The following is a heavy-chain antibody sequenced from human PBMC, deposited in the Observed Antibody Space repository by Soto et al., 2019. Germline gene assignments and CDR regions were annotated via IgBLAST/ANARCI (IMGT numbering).Heavy chain of an antibody. CDR1: GFTFSGYW. CDR2: IKTDGSET. V-gene: IGHV3-7*05. CDR3: ARGGFNFEH. Sequence: EVQLVESGGGLVQPGGSLRLSCAASGFTFSGYWMSWVRQAPQKGLEWLANIKTDGSETHYVDSVKGRFTISRDNAKNSLNLQMNSLRAEDTAVYFCARGGFNFEHWGQGTPVTVSA. J-gene: IGHJ4*02.